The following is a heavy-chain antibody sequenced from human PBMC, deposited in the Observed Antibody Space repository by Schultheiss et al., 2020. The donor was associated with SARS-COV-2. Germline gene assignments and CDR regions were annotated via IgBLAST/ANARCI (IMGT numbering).Heavy chain of an antibody. CDR3: AGSIVGYNSLDY. J-gene: IGHJ4*02. V-gene: IGHV3-48*03. Sequence: GGSLRLSCAASGFTFSSYEMNWVRQAPGKGLEWVSYISSSGSTIYYADSVKGRFTISRDNAKNSLYLQMNSLRAEDTAVYYCAGSIVGYNSLDYWGQGTLVTVSS. D-gene: IGHD5-24*01. CDR2: ISSSGSTI. CDR1: GFTFSSYE.